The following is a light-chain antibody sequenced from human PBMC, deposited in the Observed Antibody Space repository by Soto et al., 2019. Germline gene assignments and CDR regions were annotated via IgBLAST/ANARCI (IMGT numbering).Light chain of an antibody. CDR3: QQSSDFPLT. Sequence: DIQMTQSPSSVSASVGDRVTITCRASQGINTWLAWYQQKPGKAPKLLIYAASTLERGVPSRLSGSGSGTDFTLTISSLQPEDFAAYYCQQSSDFPLTFGPGTKVDIK. V-gene: IGKV1-12*01. CDR2: AAS. CDR1: QGINTW. J-gene: IGKJ3*01.